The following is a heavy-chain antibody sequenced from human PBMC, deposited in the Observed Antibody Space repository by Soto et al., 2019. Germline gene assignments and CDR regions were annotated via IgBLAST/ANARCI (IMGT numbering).Heavy chain of an antibody. J-gene: IGHJ6*02. CDR2: IYSGGST. CDR3: ARDVVGATTYYYYGMDV. D-gene: IGHD1-26*01. CDR1: GFTVSSNY. Sequence: EVQLVESGGGLIQPGGSLRLACAASGFTVSSNYMSWVRQAPGKGLEWVSVIYSGGSTYYADSVTGRFTISRDKSKNMLYLQMNSLRADDTAMYYCARDVVGATTYYYYGMDVWGQGTTVTVSS. V-gene: IGHV3-53*01.